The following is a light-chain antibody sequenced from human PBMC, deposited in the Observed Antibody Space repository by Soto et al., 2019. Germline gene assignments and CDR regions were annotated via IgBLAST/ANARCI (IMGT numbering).Light chain of an antibody. CDR2: ETN. V-gene: IGLV1-51*02. CDR3: ATWDRSLSVGV. J-gene: IGLJ1*01. CDR1: SSNFGSNS. Sequence: TQPPSVSTTPGQKVTISCSGSSSNFGSNSVSWYQQLPGTAPKLLVYETNRRPSGIPDRFSGSKSGTSATLGITGLQTGDEADYYCATWDRSLSVGVFGTGTKVTVL.